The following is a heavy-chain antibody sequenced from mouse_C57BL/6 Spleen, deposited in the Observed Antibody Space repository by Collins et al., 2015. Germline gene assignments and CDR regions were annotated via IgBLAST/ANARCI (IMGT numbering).Heavy chain of an antibody. J-gene: IGHJ4*01. CDR1: GYTFSSYW. CDR2: ILPGSGST. CDR3: ARVPTGTPYYAMDY. D-gene: IGHD4-1*02. Sequence: QVQLQQSGAELMKPGASVKISCKATGYTFSSYWIEWVKQRPGHGLEWIGEILPGSGSTNYNEKFKGKATFTADTSSNTAYMQLSSLTSEDSAVYYCARVPTGTPYYAMDYWGQGTSVTVSS. V-gene: IGHV1-9*01.